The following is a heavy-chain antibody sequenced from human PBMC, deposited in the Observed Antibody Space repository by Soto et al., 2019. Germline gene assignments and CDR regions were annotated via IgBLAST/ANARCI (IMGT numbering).Heavy chain of an antibody. D-gene: IGHD4-4*01. J-gene: IGHJ6*02. V-gene: IGHV7-4-1*01. Sequence: VASVKVSCKASGYTFTSYAMNWVRQAPGQGLEWMGWINTNTGNPTYAQGFTGRFVFPLDTSVSTAYLQICSLKAEDTAVYYCARDLGLQLGPYYYYGMDVWGQGTTVTGSS. CDR2: INTNTGNP. CDR3: ARDLGLQLGPYYYYGMDV. CDR1: GYTFTSYA.